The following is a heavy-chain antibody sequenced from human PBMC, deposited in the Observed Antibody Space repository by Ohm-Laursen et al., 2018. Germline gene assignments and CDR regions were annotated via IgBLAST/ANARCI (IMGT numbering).Heavy chain of an antibody. CDR1: GFTFDDYA. J-gene: IGHJ3*02. Sequence: SLRLSCAASGFTFDDYAMHWVRQAPGKGLEWVSGISWNSGSIGYADSVKGRFTISRDNAKNSLYLQMNSLRAEDTALYYCAKQGGTTIGRAFDIWGQGTMVTVSS. CDR2: ISWNSGSI. CDR3: AKQGGTTIGRAFDI. D-gene: IGHD1-26*01. V-gene: IGHV3-9*01.